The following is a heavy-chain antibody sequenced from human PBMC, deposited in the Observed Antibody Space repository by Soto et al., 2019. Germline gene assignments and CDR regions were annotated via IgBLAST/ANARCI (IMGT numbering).Heavy chain of an antibody. CDR2: ISGSGGST. Sequence: PGGALRFSCAAPGFTLCSHAMGWVRPAPGEGLECVSAISGSGGSTYYADSVKGRFTISRDNSKNTLYLQMNSLRAEDTAVYYCAKSPKPRSKQEYYYYMDVWGKGTTVTVSS. J-gene: IGHJ6*03. CDR3: AKSPKPRSKQEYYYYMDV. V-gene: IGHV3-23*01. CDR1: GFTLCSHA.